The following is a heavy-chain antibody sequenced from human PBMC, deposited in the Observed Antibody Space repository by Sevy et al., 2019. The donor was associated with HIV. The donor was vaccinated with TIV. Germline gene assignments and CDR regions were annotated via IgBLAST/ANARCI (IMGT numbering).Heavy chain of an antibody. Sequence: SETLSLTCAVSGGSISSSNWWSWVRQPPGKGLEWIGEIYHRGSTNYNPSLKSRVTISVDKSKNQFSLKLSSVTAADTAVYYCASLVVPAAIDFDYWGQGTLVTVSS. D-gene: IGHD2-2*01. CDR3: ASLVVPAAIDFDY. J-gene: IGHJ4*02. CDR2: IYHRGST. CDR1: GGSISSSNW. V-gene: IGHV4-4*02.